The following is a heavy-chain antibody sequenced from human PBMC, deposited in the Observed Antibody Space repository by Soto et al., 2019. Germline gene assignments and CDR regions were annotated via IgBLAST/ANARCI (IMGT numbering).Heavy chain of an antibody. D-gene: IGHD6-13*01. J-gene: IGHJ5*02. CDR1: GFIFSTCS. CDR3: ARLYSTSTVSRWFDP. CDR2: INSGSTSI. V-gene: IGHV3-48*02. Sequence: EVQLVESGGGLVQPGGSLRLSCAASGFIFSTCSMNWVRQAPGKGLEWISFINSGSTSIYYADSVRGRFTISRDNAANSLFLQMNSLRDEDTAVYYCARLYSTSTVSRWFDPWGQGTLVTVSS.